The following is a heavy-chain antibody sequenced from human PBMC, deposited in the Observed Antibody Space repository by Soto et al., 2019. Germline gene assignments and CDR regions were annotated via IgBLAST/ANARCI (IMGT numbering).Heavy chain of an antibody. Sequence: SETLSLTCTVSGYSISSGYYWGWIRQSPGKGLEWIGSVYLSGVTYFNPSLKSRVTISVDTSKNQFSLKLNSMTAADTAVYYCARDDRDSTSPTFDYWGQGVLVTVSS. CDR2: VYLSGVT. CDR1: GYSISSGYY. D-gene: IGHD6-6*01. V-gene: IGHV4-38-2*02. CDR3: ARDDRDSTSPTFDY. J-gene: IGHJ4*02.